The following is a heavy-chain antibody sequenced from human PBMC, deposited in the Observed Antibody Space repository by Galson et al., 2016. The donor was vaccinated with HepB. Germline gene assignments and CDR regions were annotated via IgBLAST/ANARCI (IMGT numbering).Heavy chain of an antibody. D-gene: IGHD2-21*01. J-gene: IGHJ3*01. CDR2: ISTTVRTI. Sequence: SLRLSCAGSGFAFSNSGINWVRQAPGKGLQWISYISTTVRTIYYADSVAGRFTISRDNAKNSVYLQMNSLRDDDTAVYYCARELVRSAFDLWGQGTMVTVSS. CDR1: GFAFSNSG. CDR3: ARELVRSAFDL. V-gene: IGHV3-48*02.